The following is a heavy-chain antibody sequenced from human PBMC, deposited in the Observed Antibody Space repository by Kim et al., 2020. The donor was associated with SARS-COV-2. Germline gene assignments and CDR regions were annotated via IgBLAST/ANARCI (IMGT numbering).Heavy chain of an antibody. CDR2: SA. Sequence: SAYYHPSLKSRVTISIKTSKNQFSLKLSSVTAADTAVYYCATSVVAARDYWGQGTLVTVSS. CDR3: ATSVVAARDY. V-gene: IGHV4-39*01. J-gene: IGHJ4*02. D-gene: IGHD2-15*01.